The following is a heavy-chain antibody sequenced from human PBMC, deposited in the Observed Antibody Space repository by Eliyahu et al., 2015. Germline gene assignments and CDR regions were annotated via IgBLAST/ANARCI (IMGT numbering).Heavy chain of an antibody. D-gene: IGHD2-2*01. V-gene: IGHV4-34*01. J-gene: IGHJ6*02. CDR3: ARSIVVVPAARGGYGMDV. CDR2: INHSGST. CDR1: GGSFSGYY. Sequence: QVQLQQWGAGLLKPSETLSLXCAXXGGSFSGYYXSXXRQPPGKGLEWIGEINHSGSTNYNPSLKSRVTISVDTSKNQFSLKLSSVTAADTAVYYCARSIVVVPAARGGYGMDVWGQGTTVTVSS.